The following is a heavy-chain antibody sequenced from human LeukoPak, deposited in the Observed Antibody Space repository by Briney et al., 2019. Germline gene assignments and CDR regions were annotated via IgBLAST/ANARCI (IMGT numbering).Heavy chain of an antibody. CDR2: ISSSSSTI. CDR1: GFTFSSYS. J-gene: IGHJ5*02. Sequence: GGSLRLSCAASGFTFSSYSMNWVRQAPGKGLEWVSYISSSSSTIYYADSVKGRFTISRDNAKNSLYLQMNSLRAEDTAVYYCASYSGSYKGHWFDPWGQGTLVTVSS. CDR3: ASYSGSYKGHWFDP. V-gene: IGHV3-48*01. D-gene: IGHD1-26*01.